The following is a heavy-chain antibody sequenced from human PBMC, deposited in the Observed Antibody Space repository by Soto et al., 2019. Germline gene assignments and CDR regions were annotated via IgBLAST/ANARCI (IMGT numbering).Heavy chain of an antibody. CDR3: AHLTSDCSGNVCYRYFDY. Sequence: SGPTLVNPTQTLTLTCTFSGFSLTTTGVGVGWIRQPPGKALEWLALIFWDDDKRYSPSLESRLTVTSDTSKDQVVLTMTNVDPVDTGTYYCAHLTSDCSGNVCYRYFDYWGQGTLVTVSS. D-gene: IGHD2-15*01. J-gene: IGHJ4*02. CDR2: IFWDDDK. CDR1: GFSLTTTGVG. V-gene: IGHV2-5*02.